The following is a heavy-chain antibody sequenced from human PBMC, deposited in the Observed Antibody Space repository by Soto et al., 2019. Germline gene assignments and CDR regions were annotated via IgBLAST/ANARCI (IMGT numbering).Heavy chain of an antibody. Sequence: GGSLRLSCAASGFTFSSYAMSWVRQAPGKGLEWVSAISGSGGSTYYADSVKGRFTISRDNSKNTLYLQMNSLRAEDTAVYYCAKNLEWLLWKGSSPGVFGAFDIWGQGTMVTVSS. CDR1: GFTFSSYA. J-gene: IGHJ3*02. CDR3: AKNLEWLLWKGSSPGVFGAFDI. D-gene: IGHD3-3*01. V-gene: IGHV3-23*01. CDR2: ISGSGGST.